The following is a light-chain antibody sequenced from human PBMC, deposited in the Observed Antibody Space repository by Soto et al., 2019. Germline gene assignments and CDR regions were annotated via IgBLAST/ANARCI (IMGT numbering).Light chain of an antibody. J-gene: IGKJ1*01. CDR1: QGISNY. CDR3: QKYSSAPWT. Sequence: DIQMTQSPSAISASVGDTVTITCRASQGISNYLAWFQQKTGKVPKSLIYAESTLQSGVPSRLSGSGSGTDLTLTISRLQPEDVATYYCQKYSSAPWTCGQETKVDIK. CDR2: AES. V-gene: IGKV1-27*01.